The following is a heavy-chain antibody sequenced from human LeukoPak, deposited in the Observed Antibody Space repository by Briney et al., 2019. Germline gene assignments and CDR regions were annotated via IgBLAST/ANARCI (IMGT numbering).Heavy chain of an antibody. CDR2: IYTSGST. D-gene: IGHD2-21*02. J-gene: IGHJ5*02. Sequence: SETLSLTCTVSGGSISSSSYYWGWIRQPAGKGLEWIGRIYTSGSTNYSPSLKSRVTMSVDTSKNQFSLKLSSVTAADTAVYYCARGGQPLLGNWFDPWGRGTLVTVSS. V-gene: IGHV4-61*02. CDR1: GGSISSSSYY. CDR3: ARGGQPLLGNWFDP.